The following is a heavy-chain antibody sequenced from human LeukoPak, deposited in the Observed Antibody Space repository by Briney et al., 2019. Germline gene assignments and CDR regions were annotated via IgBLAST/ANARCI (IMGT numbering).Heavy chain of an antibody. CDR1: GGSISSGGYY. CDR3: ARGLYDSSGYDAFDI. J-gene: IGHJ3*02. V-gene: IGHV4-31*03. D-gene: IGHD3-22*01. CDR2: IYYSGST. Sequence: PSETLSLTCTVSGGSISSGGYYWTWIRQRPGKGLEWIGYIYYSGSTYYNPSLKSRVTISVDTSKNQFSLKLSSVTAADTAVYYCARGLYDSSGYDAFDIWGQGTRVTVSS.